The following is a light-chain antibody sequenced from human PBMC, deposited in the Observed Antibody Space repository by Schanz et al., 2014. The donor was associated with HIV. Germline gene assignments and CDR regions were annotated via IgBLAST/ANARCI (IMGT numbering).Light chain of an antibody. V-gene: IGLV1-40*01. CDR2: GNT. CDR1: SSNIGAGYD. CDR3: AAWDDSLEGVE. J-gene: IGLJ2*01. Sequence: QSVLTQPPSVSGAPGQRVTISCTGSSSNIGAGYDVHWYKQLPETAPKLLIYGNTNRPSGVPDRFSGSKSGTSASLAISGLQSEDEADYYCAAWDDSLEGVEFGGGTKLTVL.